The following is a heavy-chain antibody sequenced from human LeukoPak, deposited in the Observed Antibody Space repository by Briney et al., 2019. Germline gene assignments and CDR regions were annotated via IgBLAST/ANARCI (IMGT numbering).Heavy chain of an antibody. J-gene: IGHJ4*02. CDR2: IYYSGIT. Sequence: PSETLSLTCTVSGGSISSSTYYWGWIRQPPGKGLEWIGSIYYSGITYFSPSLKSRVTISVDTSKNQFSLKLSSVTAADTAVYYCAREDAALAPGFDYWGQGTLVTVSS. CDR1: GGSISSSTYY. V-gene: IGHV4-39*07. D-gene: IGHD5-18*01. CDR3: AREDAALAPGFDY.